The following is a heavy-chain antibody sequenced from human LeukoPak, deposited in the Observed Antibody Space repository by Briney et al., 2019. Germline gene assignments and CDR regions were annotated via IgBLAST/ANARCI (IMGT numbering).Heavy chain of an antibody. V-gene: IGHV4-34*01. D-gene: IGHD4-17*01. CDR1: GGSFSGYY. J-gene: IGHJ3*02. CDR3: ARSDGGYQKIVGYAFDI. Sequence: SETLSLTCAVYGGSFSGYYWSWIRQPPGKGLEWIGEINHSGSTNYTLSLKSRVTISVDTSKNQFSLKLSSVTAADTAVYYCARSDGGYQKIVGYAFDIWGQGTMVTVSS. CDR2: INHSGST.